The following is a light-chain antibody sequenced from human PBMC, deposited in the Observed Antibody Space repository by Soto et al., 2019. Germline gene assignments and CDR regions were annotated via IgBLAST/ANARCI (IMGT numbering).Light chain of an antibody. CDR2: GAS. Sequence: EIVLTQSPATLSVSPGARATLSCRASQSVSSNLAWYQQKPCQAPRLLIYGASSRAPGIPARFSGSGSGTESTLAITFLQSVDCAVSYCQPYNNLPLTFGGGAKVEIK. J-gene: IGKJ4*01. CDR1: QSVSSN. CDR3: QPYNNLPLT. V-gene: IGKV3-15*01.